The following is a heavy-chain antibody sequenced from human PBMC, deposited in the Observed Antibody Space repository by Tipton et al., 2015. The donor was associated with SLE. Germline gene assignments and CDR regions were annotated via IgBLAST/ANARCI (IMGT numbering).Heavy chain of an antibody. CDR1: GGSFSGYY. V-gene: IGHV4-34*01. CDR3: ARGHVGSKTSGAFDI. J-gene: IGHJ3*02. Sequence: TLSLTCAVYGGSFSGYYWSWIRQPPGKGLEWIGEINHSGSTNYNPSLKSRVTISVDTSKNQFSLKLSSVTAADTAVYYCARGHVGSKTSGAFDIWGQGTMVTVSS. CDR2: INHSGST. D-gene: IGHD2-15*01.